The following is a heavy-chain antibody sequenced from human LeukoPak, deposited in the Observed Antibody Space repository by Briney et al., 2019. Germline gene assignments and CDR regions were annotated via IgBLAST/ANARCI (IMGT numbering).Heavy chain of an antibody. V-gene: IGHV4-34*01. J-gene: IGHJ4*02. CDR1: GGSFSGYY. Sequence: PSETLSLTCVVYGGSFSGYYWSWIRQPPGKGLEWIGEINHSGSTNYNPSLKSRVTISVDTSKNQFSLKLSSVTAADTAVYYCARQRGVRRAPYVYWGQGTLVTVSS. CDR2: INHSGST. CDR3: ARQRGVRRAPYVY. D-gene: IGHD3-10*02.